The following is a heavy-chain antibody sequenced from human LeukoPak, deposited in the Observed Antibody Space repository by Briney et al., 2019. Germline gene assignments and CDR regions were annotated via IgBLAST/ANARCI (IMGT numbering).Heavy chain of an antibody. CDR3: ARVTTGTIDF. Sequence: PSETLSLTCTVSGGSISSYYWGWIRQPPRKGPEWIGYISYSGSTNYIPSLKSRVTISVDTSKNQFSLKLSSVTAADTAVYYCARVTTGTIDFWGQGTLVTVSS. D-gene: IGHD1-1*01. V-gene: IGHV4-59*01. J-gene: IGHJ4*02. CDR1: GGSISSYY. CDR2: ISYSGST.